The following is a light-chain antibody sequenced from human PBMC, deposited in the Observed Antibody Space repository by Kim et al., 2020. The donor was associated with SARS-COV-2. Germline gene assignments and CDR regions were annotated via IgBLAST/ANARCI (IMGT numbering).Light chain of an antibody. CDR2: YNG. Sequence: SYDLTQPPSVSVVPGKTAIITCVGENIGSKSVHWYQQKPGQAPLLVIYYNGDRASGIPERFSGSNLGDTATLIISNVETGDEADYYCQVWDGINDVVVFGGGTQLTVL. V-gene: IGLV3-21*04. CDR3: QVWDGINDVVV. CDR1: NIGSKS. J-gene: IGLJ2*01.